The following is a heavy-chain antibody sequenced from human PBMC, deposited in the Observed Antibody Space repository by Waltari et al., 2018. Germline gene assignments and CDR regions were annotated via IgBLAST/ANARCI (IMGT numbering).Heavy chain of an antibody. CDR3: TRTRYCSTTSCQVDWFDP. D-gene: IGHD2-2*01. CDR2: INGDGGST. V-gene: IGHV3-74*01. J-gene: IGHJ5*02. CDR1: GFTFSNCW. Sequence: EVQLVESGGGLVQPGGSLRLSCAASGFTFSNCWMHWVRQAPGKGLVWVSRINGDGGSTSYADFAKGRFTISRDNANNMLYLQMNSLRAEDTAVYYCTRTRYCSTTSCQVDWFDPWGQGTLVTVSS.